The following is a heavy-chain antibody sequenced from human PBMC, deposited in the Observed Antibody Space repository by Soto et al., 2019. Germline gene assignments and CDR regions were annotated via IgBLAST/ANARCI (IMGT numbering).Heavy chain of an antibody. D-gene: IGHD5-18*01. CDR1: GGSISSGGYY. Sequence: SETLSLTCTVSGGSISSGGYYWSWIRQHPGKGLEWIGYIYYSGSTYYNPSLKSRVTISVDTSKNQFSLKLSSVTAADTAVYYCARDKFDGYGREYYFDYWGQGTLVTVSS. J-gene: IGHJ4*02. CDR2: IYYSGST. CDR3: ARDKFDGYGREYYFDY. V-gene: IGHV4-31*03.